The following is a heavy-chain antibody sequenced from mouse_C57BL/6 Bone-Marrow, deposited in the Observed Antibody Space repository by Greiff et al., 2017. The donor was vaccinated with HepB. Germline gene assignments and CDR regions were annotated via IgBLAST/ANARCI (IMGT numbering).Heavy chain of an antibody. CDR1: GFNIKDDY. CDR2: IDPENGDT. D-gene: IGHD1-1*01. J-gene: IGHJ1*03. CDR3: TTRGTTGPYFDV. V-gene: IGHV14-4*01. Sequence: EVHLVESGAELVRPGASVKLSCTASGFNIKDDYMHWVKQRPEQGLEWIGWIDPENGDTEYASKFQGKATITADTSSNTAYLQLSSLTSEDTAVYYCTTRGTTGPYFDVWGTGTTVTVSS.